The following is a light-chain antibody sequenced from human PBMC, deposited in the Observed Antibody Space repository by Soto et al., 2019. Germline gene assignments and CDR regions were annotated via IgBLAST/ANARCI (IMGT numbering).Light chain of an antibody. CDR3: QQYGDSLLT. CDR2: DAS. CDR1: QSVSN. Sequence: EIVLKQSPGTPSLSPGERATLSCRASQSVSNNQQKPGQAPRLLMYDASTRATGIPDRFSGSGSGTDFTLIISRLEPEDFAVYYCQQYGDSLLTFGQGTKVDIK. V-gene: IGKV3-20*01. J-gene: IGKJ1*01.